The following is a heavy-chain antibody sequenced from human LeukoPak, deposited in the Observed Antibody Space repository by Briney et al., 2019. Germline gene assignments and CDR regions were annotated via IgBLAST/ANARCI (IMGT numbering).Heavy chain of an antibody. J-gene: IGHJ4*02. Sequence: PGRSLRLSCAASGFTFSSYGMRWVRQAPGKGLEWVAVISYDGSNKYYADSVKGRFTISRDNSKNTLYLQMNSLRAEDTAGYYCACKTMGRGFSNSEGWGQGTLVTVS. CDR2: ISYDGSNK. CDR1: GFTFSSYG. CDR3: ACKTMGRGFSNSEG. V-gene: IGHV3-30*03. D-gene: IGHD3-10*01.